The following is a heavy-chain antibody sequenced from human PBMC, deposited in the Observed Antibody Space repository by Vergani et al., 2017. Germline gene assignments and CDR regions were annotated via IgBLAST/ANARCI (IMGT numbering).Heavy chain of an antibody. Sequence: QVQLQESGPGLVKPSETLSLTCTVSGGSISSYYWSWIRQPPGKGLEWIGYIYYSGSTNYNPSLKSRVTISVDTSKNQFSLKLSSVTAADTAVYYWARDRGIVGATTGGMDVWGQGTTVTVSS. J-gene: IGHJ6*02. CDR2: IYYSGST. CDR3: ARDRGIVGATTGGMDV. V-gene: IGHV4-59*01. CDR1: GGSISSYY. D-gene: IGHD1-26*01.